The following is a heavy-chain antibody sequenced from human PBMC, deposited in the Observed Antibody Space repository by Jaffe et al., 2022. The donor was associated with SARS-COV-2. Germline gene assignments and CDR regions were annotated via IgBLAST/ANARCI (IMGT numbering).Heavy chain of an antibody. CDR1: GFTFSSYS. CDR3: ARKRGVGVNAAFDI. CDR2: ISSSSSYI. Sequence: EVQLVESGGGLVKPGGSLRLSCAASGFTFSSYSMNWVRQAPGKGLEWVSSISSSSSYIYYADSVKGRFTISRDNAKNSLYLQMNSLRAEDTAVYYCARKRGVGVNAAFDIWGQGTMVTVSS. V-gene: IGHV3-21*01. D-gene: IGHD3-10*01. J-gene: IGHJ3*02.